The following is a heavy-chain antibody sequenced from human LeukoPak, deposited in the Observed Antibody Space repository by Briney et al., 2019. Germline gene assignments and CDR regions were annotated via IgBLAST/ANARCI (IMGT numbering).Heavy chain of an antibody. CDR1: GFTFSNAW. D-gene: IGHD3-22*01. V-gene: IGHV3-15*01. CDR2: IKTKTDGGTT. J-gene: IGHJ4*02. Sequence: GGSLRLFCAASGFTFSNAWMSRVRQAPGKGPEWVGRIKTKTDGGTTDYAAPVKGRFTISRDDSKNTLYLQMNSLKAEDTAVYYCTTVYSDSGGFYFNYCDYWGQGTLVTVST. CDR3: TTVYSDSGGFYFNYCDY.